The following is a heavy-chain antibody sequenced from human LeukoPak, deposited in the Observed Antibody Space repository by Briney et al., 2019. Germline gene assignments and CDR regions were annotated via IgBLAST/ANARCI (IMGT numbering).Heavy chain of an antibody. D-gene: IGHD4-23*01. CDR1: GGSFSGYY. Sequence: PSETLSLTCAVYGGSFSGYYWSWIRQPPGKGLEWIGYIYTSGSTNYNPSLKSRVTISVDTSKNQFSLKLSSVTAADTAVYYCARLDRTTVDDYFDYWGQGTLVTVSS. CDR3: ARLDRTTVDDYFDY. V-gene: IGHV4-4*09. J-gene: IGHJ4*02. CDR2: IYTSGST.